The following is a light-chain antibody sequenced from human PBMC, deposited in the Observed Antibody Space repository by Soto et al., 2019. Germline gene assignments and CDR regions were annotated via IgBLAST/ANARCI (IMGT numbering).Light chain of an antibody. CDR3: QKYNSAPLA. Sequence: DIQMTQSPSSLSASVGDRVTITCRASQGISNYLAWYQQKPGKVPKLLIYAASTFQSGVPSRFSGSESGTDFNLTISSLQPEDVATYYCQKYNSAPLAFGPGTKVDIK. J-gene: IGKJ3*01. CDR1: QGISNY. CDR2: AAS. V-gene: IGKV1-27*01.